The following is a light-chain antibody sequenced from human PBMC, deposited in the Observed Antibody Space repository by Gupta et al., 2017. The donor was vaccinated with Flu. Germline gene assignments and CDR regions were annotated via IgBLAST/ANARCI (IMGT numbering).Light chain of an antibody. CDR3: SSCTSTSTLV. CDR1: SSDIGSYNY. Sequence: SITISCTGTSSDIGSYNYVSWYQQHPGQAPKLLIYGVTNRPSGVSNRFSASMSGDTASLTISGLQAEDEADYYCSSCTSTSTLVFGGGTKLTVL. V-gene: IGLV2-14*01. J-gene: IGLJ2*01. CDR2: GVT.